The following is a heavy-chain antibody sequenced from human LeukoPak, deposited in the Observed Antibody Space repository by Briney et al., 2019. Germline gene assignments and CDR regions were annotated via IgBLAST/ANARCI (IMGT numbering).Heavy chain of an antibody. CDR1: GGSISSYY. CDR2: IYYSGST. CDR3: ARGNRRGMDV. Sequence: SETLSLTCTVSGGSISSYYWSWIRQPPGKGPEWIGYIYYSGSTNYNPSLKSRVTISVDTSKNQFSLKLSSVTAADTAVYYCARGNRRGMDVWGQGTTVTVSS. V-gene: IGHV4-59*01. J-gene: IGHJ6*02.